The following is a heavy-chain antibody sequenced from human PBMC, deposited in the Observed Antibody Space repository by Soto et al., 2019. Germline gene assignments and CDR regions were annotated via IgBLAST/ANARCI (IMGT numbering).Heavy chain of an antibody. V-gene: IGHV4-39*01. Sequence: SETLSLTCTVTGDSISSRSYYGGCIGRPPGKGLEWIGSIYCSGSTYNNTLLRSRVSMSIATSKDQFSLKLKSVTAADTALYSCARQRTSVVTQAYFDVWGAGALVTVS. CDR1: GDSISSRSYY. J-gene: IGHJ4*02. CDR3: ARQRTSVVTQAYFDV. D-gene: IGHD2-21*02. CDR2: IYCSGST.